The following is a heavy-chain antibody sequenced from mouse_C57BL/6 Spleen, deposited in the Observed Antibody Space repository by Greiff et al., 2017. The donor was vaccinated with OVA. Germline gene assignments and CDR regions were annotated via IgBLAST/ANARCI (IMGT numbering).Heavy chain of an antibody. D-gene: IGHD1-1*01. V-gene: IGHV5-16*01. Sequence: DVMLVESEGGLVQPGSSMKLSCTASGFTFSDYYMAWVRQVPEKGLEWVANINYDGSSTYYLDSLKSRFIISRDNAKNILYLQMSSLKSEDTATYYCARDRYYYGSSYDYFDYWGQGTTLTVSS. CDR1: GFTFSDYY. CDR3: ARDRYYYGSSYDYFDY. J-gene: IGHJ2*01. CDR2: INYDGSST.